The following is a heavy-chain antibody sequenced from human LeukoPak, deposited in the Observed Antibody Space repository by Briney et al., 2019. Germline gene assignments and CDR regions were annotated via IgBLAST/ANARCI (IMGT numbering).Heavy chain of an antibody. Sequence: SETLSLTCTVSGGSISSSSYYWGWIRQPPGKGLEWIGSIYYSGSTYYNPSLKSRVTISVDTSKNQFSLKLSSVTAADTAVYYCARSAWVYNWFDPWGQGTLVTVSS. V-gene: IGHV4-39*01. CDR1: GGSISSSSYY. D-gene: IGHD6-13*01. J-gene: IGHJ5*02. CDR2: IYYSGST. CDR3: ARSAWVYNWFDP.